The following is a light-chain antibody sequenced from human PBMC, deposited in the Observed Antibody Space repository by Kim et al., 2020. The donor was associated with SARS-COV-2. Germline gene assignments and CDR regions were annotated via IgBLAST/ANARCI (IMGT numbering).Light chain of an antibody. CDR3: GAWDSSLDALV. Sequence: QSVLTQPPSVSAAPGQKVTISCSGSGSNIGNNYVSWYQQLPGTDPKLLIYDNNERPSGIPDRFSGSKSGTSATLGITGLQTGDEADYYCGAWDSSLDALVFGGGTQLTVL. CDR2: DNN. J-gene: IGLJ2*01. CDR1: GSNIGNNY. V-gene: IGLV1-51*01.